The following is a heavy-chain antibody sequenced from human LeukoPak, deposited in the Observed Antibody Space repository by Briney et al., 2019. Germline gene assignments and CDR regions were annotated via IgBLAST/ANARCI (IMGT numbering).Heavy chain of an antibody. CDR2: INHSGST. CDR1: GGSFSGYY. Sequence: PSETLSLTCAVYGGSFSGYYWSWIRQPPGKGLEWIGEINHSGSTNYNPSLKSRVTISVDTSKNQFSLKLSSVTAADTAVYYCARYTSSSWYYYYYYMDVWGKGTTVTVSS. D-gene: IGHD6-13*01. CDR3: ARYTSSSWYYYYYYMDV. V-gene: IGHV4-34*01. J-gene: IGHJ6*03.